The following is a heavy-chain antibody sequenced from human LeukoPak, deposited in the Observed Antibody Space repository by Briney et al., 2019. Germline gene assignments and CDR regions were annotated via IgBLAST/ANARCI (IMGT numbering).Heavy chain of an antibody. CDR1: GGSISSYY. J-gene: IGHJ4*02. Sequence: SETLSLTCTVSGGSISSYYWSWIRQPPGKGLEWIGYIYYSGSTNYNPSLKSRVTISVDTSKHQFSLKLNSVTAADTAVYYCARALVLHFDYWGQGTLVTVSS. CDR2: IYYSGST. D-gene: IGHD2-15*01. CDR3: ARALVLHFDY. V-gene: IGHV4-59*01.